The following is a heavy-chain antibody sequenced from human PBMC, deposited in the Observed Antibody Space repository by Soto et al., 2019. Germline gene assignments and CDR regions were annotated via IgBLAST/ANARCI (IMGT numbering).Heavy chain of an antibody. CDR1: GFTFSSYA. J-gene: IGHJ3*02. Sequence: GGSLRLSCAASGFTFSSYAMHWVRQAPGKGLEWVAVISSDGSNKYYADSVKGRFTISVDTSKNQFSLKLSSVTAADTAVYYCARAHYYDSSGYSTDAFDIWGQGTMVTVSS. V-gene: IGHV3-30-3*01. CDR3: ARAHYYDSSGYSTDAFDI. CDR2: ISSDGSNK. D-gene: IGHD3-22*01.